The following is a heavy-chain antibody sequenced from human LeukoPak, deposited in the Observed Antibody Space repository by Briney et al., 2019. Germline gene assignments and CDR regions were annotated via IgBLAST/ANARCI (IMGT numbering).Heavy chain of an antibody. CDR2: ISSSGSTI. CDR3: ARDVVVVVAADSNFDY. Sequence: GSLRLSCAASGFTFSSYEMNWVRQAPGKGLEWVSYISSSGSTIYYADSVKGRFTISRDNAKNSLYLQMNSLRAEDTAVYYCARDVVVVVAADSNFDYWGQGTLVTVSS. D-gene: IGHD2-15*01. J-gene: IGHJ4*02. V-gene: IGHV3-48*03. CDR1: GFTFSSYE.